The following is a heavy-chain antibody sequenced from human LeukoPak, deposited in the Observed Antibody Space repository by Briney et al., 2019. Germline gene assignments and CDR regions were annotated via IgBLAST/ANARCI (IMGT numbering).Heavy chain of an antibody. Sequence: LTGGSLRLSCAASGFTFSSYAMSWVRQAPGKGLEWVSAISGSGGSTYYADSVKGRFTISRDNSKNTLYLQMNSLRAEDTAVYYCAKEAHYDYVWGSYKHRSYYFDYWGQGTLVTVSS. V-gene: IGHV3-23*01. CDR3: AKEAHYDYVWGSYKHRSYYFDY. CDR2: ISGSGGST. D-gene: IGHD3-16*01. J-gene: IGHJ4*02. CDR1: GFTFSSYA.